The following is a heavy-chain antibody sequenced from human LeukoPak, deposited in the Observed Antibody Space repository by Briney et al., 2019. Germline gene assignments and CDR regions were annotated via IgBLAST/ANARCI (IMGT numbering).Heavy chain of an antibody. J-gene: IGHJ4*02. CDR1: GFTFDDYG. CDR2: INWNAGST. D-gene: IGHD3-10*01. Sequence: GGSLRLSCAASGFTFDDYGMSWVRQAPGKGLEGVSGINWNAGSTGYAASVKGRFTISRDSTKNSLYLQMNSLRAEDTALYYCGRGGSGSYGDYFASWGQGTLVTVSS. CDR3: GRGGSGSYGDYFAS. V-gene: IGHV3-20*04.